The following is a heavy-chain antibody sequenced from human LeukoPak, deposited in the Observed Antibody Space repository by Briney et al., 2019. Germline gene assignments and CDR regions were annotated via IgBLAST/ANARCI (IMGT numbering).Heavy chain of an antibody. CDR2: IRQDGSEK. J-gene: IGHJ4*02. V-gene: IGHV3-7*01. Sequence: PGGSLRLSCAASGFTFTTYWMSWIRQAPGKGLEWVANIRQDGSEKSYVDSVKGRFAISRDNAKNSVYLQMNSLRAEDTALYYCVRGGGASDYWGQGTLVTVSS. D-gene: IGHD1-26*01. CDR3: VRGGGASDY. CDR1: GFTFTTYW.